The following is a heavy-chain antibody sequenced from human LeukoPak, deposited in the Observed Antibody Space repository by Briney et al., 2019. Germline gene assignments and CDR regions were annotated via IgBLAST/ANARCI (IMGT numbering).Heavy chain of an antibody. CDR1: GGSISSYY. CDR2: IYYSGST. D-gene: IGHD5-24*01. V-gene: IGHV4-59*01. Sequence: SETLSLTCTVSGGSISSYYWSWIRQPPGKGLEWIGYIYYSGSTNYNPSLKSRVTISVDTSKNQFSLKLSSVTAADTAVYYCAREAGYNLGGVWFDPWGQGTLVTVSS. CDR3: AREAGYNLGGVWFDP. J-gene: IGHJ5*02.